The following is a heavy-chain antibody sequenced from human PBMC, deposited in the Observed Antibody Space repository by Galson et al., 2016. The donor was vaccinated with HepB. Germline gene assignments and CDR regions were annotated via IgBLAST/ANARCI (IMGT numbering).Heavy chain of an antibody. CDR1: GFTFSSYS. Sequence: SLRLSCAASGFTFSSYSMHWVRQAPGRGPEWISFIFSSSTIYYADSVKGRFTISRDNAKNSLYLQMNSLTDEDTAVYFCARGWRENTLDYWGQGTLVTVSS. V-gene: IGHV3-48*02. D-gene: IGHD2/OR15-2a*01. CDR2: IFSSSTI. CDR3: ARGWRENTLDY. J-gene: IGHJ4*02.